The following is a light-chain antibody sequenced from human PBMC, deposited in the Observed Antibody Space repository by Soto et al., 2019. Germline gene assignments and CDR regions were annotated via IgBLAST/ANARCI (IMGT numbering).Light chain of an antibody. V-gene: IGKV3-15*01. CDR2: GAS. CDR1: QSVNSH. J-gene: IGKJ4*01. Sequence: EIVMTQSPVTLSVSPGDRATLSCRASQSVNSHLAWYQQKPGQAPRLLIYGASTRATAVPARFSGSGSGTEFTLTISSLQSESFAVSYCQQYDNWPLTFGGGTKVEIK. CDR3: QQYDNWPLT.